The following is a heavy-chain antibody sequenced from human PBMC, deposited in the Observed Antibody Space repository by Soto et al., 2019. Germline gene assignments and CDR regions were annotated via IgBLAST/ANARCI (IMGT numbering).Heavy chain of an antibody. Sequence: SETLSLTCTVSGGSISSSSYYWGWIRQPPGKGLEWIGSIYYSGSTYYNPYLKSRVTISVDTSKNQFSLKLSSVTAADTAVYYCAYSRNYGIDVWGQGTTVTVSS. CDR3: AYSRNYGIDV. V-gene: IGHV4-39*01. CDR1: GGSISSSSYY. D-gene: IGHD2-15*01. CDR2: IYYSGST. J-gene: IGHJ6*02.